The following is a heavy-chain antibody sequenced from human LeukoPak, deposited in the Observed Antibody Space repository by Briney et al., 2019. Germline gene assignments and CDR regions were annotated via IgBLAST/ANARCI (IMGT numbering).Heavy chain of an antibody. J-gene: IGHJ4*02. D-gene: IGHD6-19*01. CDR3: ARRASSTGWSFDS. CDR1: GVSINDYY. CDR2: IYPSESP. V-gene: IGHV4-4*07. Sequence: PSETLSLTCTVSGVSINDYYWTWIRQPAGKGLEWIGQIYPSESPKYNPSLESRVTMSVDTSKKQFSLQLTFVTVADTGVYYCARRASSTGWSFDSCGQGTQVTVSS.